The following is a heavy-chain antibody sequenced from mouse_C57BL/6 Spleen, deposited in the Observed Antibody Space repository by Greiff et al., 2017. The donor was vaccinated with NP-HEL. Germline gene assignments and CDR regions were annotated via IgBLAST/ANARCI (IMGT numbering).Heavy chain of an antibody. Sequence: VQLQQSGPELVKPGASVKISCKASGYSFTSYYIHWVKQRPGQGLEWIGWIYPGSGNTKYNEKFKGKATLTADTSSSTAYMQLSSLTSEDSAVYYCARERDSSGYGFAYWGQGTLVTVSA. CDR3: ARERDSSGYGFAY. CDR2: IYPGSGNT. CDR1: GYSFTSYY. J-gene: IGHJ3*01. D-gene: IGHD3-2*02. V-gene: IGHV1-66*01.